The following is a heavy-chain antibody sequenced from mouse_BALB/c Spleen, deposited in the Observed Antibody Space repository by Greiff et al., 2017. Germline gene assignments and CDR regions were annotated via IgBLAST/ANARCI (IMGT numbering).Heavy chain of an antibody. Sequence: EVKLVESGPELVKPGASVKVSCKASGYAFTSYNMYWVKQSHGKSLEWIGYIDPYNGGTSYNQKFKGKATLTVDKSSSTAYMHLNSLTSEDSAVYYCARWDYYGSSYPHAMDYWGQGTSVTVSS. CDR3: ARWDYYGSSYPHAMDY. D-gene: IGHD1-1*01. J-gene: IGHJ4*01. CDR1: GYAFTSYN. V-gene: IGHV1S135*01. CDR2: IDPYNGGT.